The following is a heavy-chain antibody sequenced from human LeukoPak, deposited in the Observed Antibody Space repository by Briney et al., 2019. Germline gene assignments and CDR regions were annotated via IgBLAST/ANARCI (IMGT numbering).Heavy chain of an antibody. J-gene: IGHJ4*02. Sequence: QSGGSLRLSCAASGFTFSRYWMHWARQAPGKGLVWVSHIKTDGSTTSYADSVKGRFTVSRDNAKNTLYLQMNSLRVEDTAVYYCARGSSWSLDCWGQGTLVTVSS. D-gene: IGHD6-13*01. CDR1: GFTFSRYW. CDR2: IKTDGSTT. V-gene: IGHV3-74*01. CDR3: ARGSSWSLDC.